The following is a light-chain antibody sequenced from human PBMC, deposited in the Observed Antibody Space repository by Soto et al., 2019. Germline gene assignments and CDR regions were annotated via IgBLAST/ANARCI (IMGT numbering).Light chain of an antibody. CDR1: PSVSSN. Sequence: EIVMTQSPATLSVSPGERATLSCRASPSVSSNLAWYQQKPGQAPRLLIYGASTSATGIPARFSGGGSGTEFTLTISSLQSEDFAVYYCQQYNNWPPWTFGQGTKVESK. J-gene: IGKJ1*01. CDR3: QQYNNWPPWT. V-gene: IGKV3-15*01. CDR2: GAS.